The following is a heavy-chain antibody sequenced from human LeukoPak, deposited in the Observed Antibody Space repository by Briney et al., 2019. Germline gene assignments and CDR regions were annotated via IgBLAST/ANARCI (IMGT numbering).Heavy chain of an antibody. CDR1: GFTFSRYW. J-gene: IGHJ4*02. Sequence: QPGGSLRLPCAASGFTFSRYWMHWVRQAPGKGLMWVSRISPDGSTTLYADSVKGRFTISRDNAKNTLFLQMNSLRAEDTAVYYCARISSDSISYYDHWGQGTLVTVSS. V-gene: IGHV3-74*03. CDR2: ISPDGSTT. D-gene: IGHD3-22*01. CDR3: ARISSDSISYYDH.